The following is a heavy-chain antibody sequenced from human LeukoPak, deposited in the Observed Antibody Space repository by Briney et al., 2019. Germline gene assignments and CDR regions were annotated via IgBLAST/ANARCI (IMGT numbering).Heavy chain of an antibody. CDR2: ISNNGGYT. CDR3: AKQLGYCSDGSCYFPY. J-gene: IGHJ4*02. Sequence: GGSLRLSCAASGFTFSSFAIHWVRQAPGKGLEWVSAISNNGGYTYYADSVQGRFTISRDNSKSTLCLQMNSLRAEDTAVYYCAKQLGYCSDGSCYFPYWGQGTLVTVSS. CDR1: GFTFSSFA. D-gene: IGHD2-15*01. V-gene: IGHV3-23*01.